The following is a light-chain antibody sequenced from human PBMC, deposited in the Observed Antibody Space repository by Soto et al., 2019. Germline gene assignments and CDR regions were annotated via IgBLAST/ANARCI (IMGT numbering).Light chain of an antibody. Sequence: AIQMTQSPSSLSASVGDRVTITCRASQGIRNDLGWYQQKPGKAPRLLIYAASSLQIGVPSRFSGTGSGTDFTLTITSLQPEDIATYYCLHDYTYPRTFGQGTKVEIK. J-gene: IGKJ1*01. CDR3: LHDYTYPRT. V-gene: IGKV1-6*01. CDR1: QGIRND. CDR2: AAS.